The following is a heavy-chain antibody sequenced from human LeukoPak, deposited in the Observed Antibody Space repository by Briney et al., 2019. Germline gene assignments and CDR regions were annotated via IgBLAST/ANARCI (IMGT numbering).Heavy chain of an antibody. Sequence: ASVKVSSKASGGTFSGYAISWARQAPGQGLEWMGGITPIFGTANYAQKFQGRVTITAGESTSTAYMELSSLRSEDTAVYYCARDAQRYSSSWIVIRGQGTLVTVSS. CDR2: ITPIFGTA. J-gene: IGHJ4*02. V-gene: IGHV1-69*13. CDR1: GGTFSGYA. D-gene: IGHD6-13*01. CDR3: ARDAQRYSSSWIVI.